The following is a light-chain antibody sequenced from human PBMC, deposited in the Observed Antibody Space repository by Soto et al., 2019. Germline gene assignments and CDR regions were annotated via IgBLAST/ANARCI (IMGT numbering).Light chain of an antibody. CDR2: GDS. CDR3: QVWDNISDHWV. CDR1: NIGSKS. J-gene: IGLJ3*02. Sequence: SYELTQPPSVSVAPGQTARITCGGNNIGSKSVHWYQQKPGQAPVLVVYGDSDRPSGIPERFSGSNSGNTATLTISRVEAGDEADYYCQVWDNISDHWVFGGGTKLTV. V-gene: IGLV3-21*02.